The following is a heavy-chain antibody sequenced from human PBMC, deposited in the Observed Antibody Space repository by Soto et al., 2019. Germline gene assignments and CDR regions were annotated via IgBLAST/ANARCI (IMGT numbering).Heavy chain of an antibody. J-gene: IGHJ6*02. V-gene: IGHV1-69*01. CDR1: GGTFSSYA. D-gene: IGHD3-3*01. Sequence: QVQLVQSWAEVKKPGSSVKVSCKASGGTFSSYAISWVRQAPGQGLEWMGGIIPIFGTANYAQKFQGRVTITADESTSTAYMELSSLRSEDTAVYYCARDHPRITIFGVVPADYNGMDVWGHGTTVTVSS. CDR2: IIPIFGTA. CDR3: ARDHPRITIFGVVPADYNGMDV.